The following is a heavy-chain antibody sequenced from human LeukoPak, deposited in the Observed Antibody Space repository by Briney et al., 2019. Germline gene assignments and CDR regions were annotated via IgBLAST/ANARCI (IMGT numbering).Heavy chain of an antibody. D-gene: IGHD2-2*01. Sequence: ASVKVSCKASGYTFTGYYMHWVRQAPGQGLEWMGWINPNSGGTNYAQKFQGRVTMTRDTSISTAYMELSRLRSDDTAVYYCARDGGYCSSTSCYRSWFDPWGQRTLVTVSS. CDR1: GYTFTGYY. V-gene: IGHV1-2*02. J-gene: IGHJ5*02. CDR3: ARDGGYCSSTSCYRSWFDP. CDR2: INPNSGGT.